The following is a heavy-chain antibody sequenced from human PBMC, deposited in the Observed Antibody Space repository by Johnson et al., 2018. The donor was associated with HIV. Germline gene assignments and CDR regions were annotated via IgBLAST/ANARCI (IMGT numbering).Heavy chain of an antibody. CDR2: ISYDGSNK. CDR1: GFTFSSYG. J-gene: IGHJ3*02. D-gene: IGHD1-26*01. V-gene: IGHV3-30*18. CDR3: AKEISRSVVGASDAFDI. Sequence: QVQLVESGGGVVQPGRSLRLSCAASGFTFSSYGMHWVRQAPGKGLEWVAVISYDGSNKYYADSVKGRFTISRDNSKNTLYLQMNSLRAEDTAVYYCAKEISRSVVGASDAFDIWGQGTMVTVSS.